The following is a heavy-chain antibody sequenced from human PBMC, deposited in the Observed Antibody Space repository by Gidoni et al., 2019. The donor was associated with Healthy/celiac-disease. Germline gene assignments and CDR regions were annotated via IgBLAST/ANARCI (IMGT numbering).Heavy chain of an antibody. Sequence: QVQLVESGGGVVQPGRSLRLSCAASGFTFSSYGMHWVRQAPGKGLAWVAVIWYDGSNKYYADSVKGRFTISRDNSKNTLYLQMNSLRAEDTAVYYCARSNSYGYPRPTTPFDYWGQGTLVTVSS. V-gene: IGHV3-33*08. CDR2: IWYDGSNK. D-gene: IGHD5-18*01. CDR1: GFTFSSYG. CDR3: ARSNSYGYPRPTTPFDY. J-gene: IGHJ4*02.